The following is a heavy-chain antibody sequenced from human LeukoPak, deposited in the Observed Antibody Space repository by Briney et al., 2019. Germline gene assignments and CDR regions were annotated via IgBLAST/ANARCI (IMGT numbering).Heavy chain of an antibody. D-gene: IGHD3-10*01. Sequence: GVSLRLSCAASGFTFSSYWMHWVRQAPGKGLVWISRINSDGSTTSYADSVKGRFTISRDNAKNTLYLQMNSLRAEDTAVYYCARGNYYGQDYWGQGTLVTVSS. CDR2: INSDGSTT. V-gene: IGHV3-74*01. CDR1: GFTFSSYW. J-gene: IGHJ4*02. CDR3: ARGNYYGQDY.